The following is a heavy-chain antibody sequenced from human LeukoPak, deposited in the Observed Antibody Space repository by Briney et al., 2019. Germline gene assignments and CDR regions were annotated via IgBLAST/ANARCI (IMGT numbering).Heavy chain of an antibody. CDR1: GYSFTSYW. CDR3: SRSTDSSGYYDLWDY. CDR2: FYPGDSDT. D-gene: IGHD3-22*01. Sequence: GESLKISCKGSGYSFTSYWIGWVRQVPGKGLEWMGIFYPGDSDTRYSPSFQGQVTISADNSISTAYLQWSSLRASDTAMYYCSRSTDSSGYYDLWDYWGQGTLVTVSS. J-gene: IGHJ4*02. V-gene: IGHV5-51*01.